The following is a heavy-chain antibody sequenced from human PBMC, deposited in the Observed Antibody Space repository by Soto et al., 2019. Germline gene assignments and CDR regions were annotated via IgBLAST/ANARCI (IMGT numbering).Heavy chain of an antibody. J-gene: IGHJ5*02. V-gene: IGHV1-18*01. D-gene: IGHD3-10*01. Sequence: QVQLVQSGAEVKKPGASVKVSCKASGYTFTSYGISWVRQAPGQGLEWMGWISAYNGNTNYAQKLQGGVTMTPDRSTSTADMELRSLRSDDTAVYYCASEYYYGSGPWSWGQGTLVTVSS. CDR3: ASEYYYGSGPWS. CDR1: GYTFTSYG. CDR2: ISAYNGNT.